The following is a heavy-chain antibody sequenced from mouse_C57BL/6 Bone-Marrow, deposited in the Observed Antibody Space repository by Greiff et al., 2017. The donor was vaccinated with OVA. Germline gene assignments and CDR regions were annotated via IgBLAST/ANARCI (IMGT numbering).Heavy chain of an antibody. CDR1: GFNIKDDY. Sequence: VQLQQSGAELVRPGASVKLSCTASGFNIKDDYMHWVKQRPEQGLEWIGWIGPENGDTEYASKFQGKATITADTSSNTAYLQLSSLTSEDTAVYYWTGAFLRAWFAYWGQGTLVTVSA. D-gene: IGHD1-2*01. V-gene: IGHV14-4*01. CDR3: TGAFLRAWFAY. J-gene: IGHJ3*01. CDR2: IGPENGDT.